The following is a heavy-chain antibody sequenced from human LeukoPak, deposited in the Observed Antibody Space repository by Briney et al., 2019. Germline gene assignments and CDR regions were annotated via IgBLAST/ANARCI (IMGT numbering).Heavy chain of an antibody. D-gene: IGHD5-12*01. CDR3: ARAAGYSGYDFDY. V-gene: IGHV3-7*01. Sequence: GGSLRLSCAASGFTFSSYWMSWVRQAPGKGLEWVANIKQDGSETYYVDSVKGRFTISRDNAKNSLYLQMNSLRAEDTAVYYCARAAGYSGYDFDYWGQGTLVTVSS. CDR1: GFTFSSYW. J-gene: IGHJ4*02. CDR2: IKQDGSET.